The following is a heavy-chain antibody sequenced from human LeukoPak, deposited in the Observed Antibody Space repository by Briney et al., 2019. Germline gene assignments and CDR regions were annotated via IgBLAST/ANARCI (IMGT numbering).Heavy chain of an antibody. CDR3: ANCGGDCYSTFDY. CDR2: INPNSGGT. J-gene: IGHJ4*02. Sequence: ASGKVSCKASGYTFTGYYMHWVRQAPGQGLEWMGRINPNSGGTNYAQKFQGRVTMTRDTSISTAYMELSRLRSDDTAVYYCANCGGDCYSTFDYWGQGTLVTVSS. CDR1: GYTFTGYY. D-gene: IGHD2-21*02. V-gene: IGHV1-2*06.